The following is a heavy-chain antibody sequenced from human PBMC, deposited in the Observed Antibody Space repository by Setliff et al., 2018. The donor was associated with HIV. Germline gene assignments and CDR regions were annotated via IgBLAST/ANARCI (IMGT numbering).Heavy chain of an antibody. CDR3: ARGAWYTSGWYSSRYMDV. J-gene: IGHJ6*03. D-gene: IGHD6-19*01. V-gene: IGHV1-18*01. CDR2: ISAYNGNT. CDR1: GYSFTTYA. Sequence: ASVKVSCKASGYSFTTYAISWVRQAPGQGLEWMGWISAYNGNTLYAQKFQGRVTMTTDTSTSTAYMDLSSLRSEDTAVYYCARGAWYTSGWYSSRYMDVWGKGTTVTVSS.